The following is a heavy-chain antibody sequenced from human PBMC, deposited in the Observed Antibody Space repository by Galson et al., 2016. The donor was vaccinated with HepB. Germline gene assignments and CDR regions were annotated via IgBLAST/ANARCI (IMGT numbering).Heavy chain of an antibody. CDR3: VRLGTAAAVANRRGSVY. D-gene: IGHD6-13*01. J-gene: IGHJ4*02. Sequence: ETLSLTCTVSGDSISNVGRHWGWFRQSPEMGLEYIGSIHSSGTSYYNPSLTSRVTVSADMSRNQFFLSLTSVTAADTAIYYCVRLGTAAAVANRRGSVYWGQGTRVTVAS. V-gene: IGHV4-39*01. CDR1: GDSISNVGRH. CDR2: IHSSGTS.